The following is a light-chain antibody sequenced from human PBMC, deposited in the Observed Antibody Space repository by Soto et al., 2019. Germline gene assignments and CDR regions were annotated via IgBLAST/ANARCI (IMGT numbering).Light chain of an antibody. CDR3: QQYNNWPLT. CDR2: GAS. J-gene: IGKJ4*01. V-gene: IGKV3-15*01. CDR1: QSVSSS. Sequence: ETVMTQSPATLSVSPGERADLSCRASQSVSSSLAWYQQKPGQTPRLLIHGASTRATGIPARFSGSGSGTEFTLTIGSLQSEDVAVYYCQQYNNWPLTFGGGTKVDIK.